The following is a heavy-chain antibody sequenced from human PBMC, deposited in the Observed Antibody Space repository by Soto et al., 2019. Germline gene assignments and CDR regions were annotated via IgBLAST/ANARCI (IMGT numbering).Heavy chain of an antibody. J-gene: IGHJ4*02. V-gene: IGHV2-5*02. Sequence: SGPTLVKPTQTLTLTCTFSGFSLSTSGVGVGWIRQPPGKALEWLALIYWDDDKRYSPSLKSRLTITKDTSKNQVVLTMTNMDPVDTATYYCAHRLGLGSASGRVYWGQGTLVTVSS. CDR1: GFSLSTSGVG. CDR2: IYWDDDK. D-gene: IGHD6-6*01. CDR3: AHRLGLGSASGRVY.